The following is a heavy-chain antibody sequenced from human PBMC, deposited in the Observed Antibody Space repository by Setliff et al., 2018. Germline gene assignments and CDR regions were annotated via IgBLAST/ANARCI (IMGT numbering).Heavy chain of an antibody. CDR3: ARDSGHYYGSDYFDY. D-gene: IGHD3-10*01. CDR2: ISSSGSTI. J-gene: IGHJ4*02. CDR1: GFTFSDYY. Sequence: LSLSCAASGFTFSDYYMSWIRQAPGKGLEWVSYISSSGSTIYYADSVKGRFTISRDNAKNSLYLQMNSLRAEDTAVYYCARDSGHYYGSDYFDYWGQGTLVTVSS. V-gene: IGHV3-11*04.